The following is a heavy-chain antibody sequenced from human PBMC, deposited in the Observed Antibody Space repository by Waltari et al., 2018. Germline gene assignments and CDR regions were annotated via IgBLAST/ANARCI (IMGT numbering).Heavy chain of an antibody. D-gene: IGHD3-22*01. CDR2: SNSDGSST. CDR1: GFTFSSYW. CDR3: ARPCDSNHGGFDY. Sequence: EVQLVESGGGLVQPGGSLRLSCAASGFTFSSYWMHWVRQAPGKGLVWVSLSNSDGSSTSYADSVKGRFTISRDNAKNTLYLQMNSLRAEDTAVYYCARPCDSNHGGFDYWGQGTLVTVSS. V-gene: IGHV3-74*01. J-gene: IGHJ4*02.